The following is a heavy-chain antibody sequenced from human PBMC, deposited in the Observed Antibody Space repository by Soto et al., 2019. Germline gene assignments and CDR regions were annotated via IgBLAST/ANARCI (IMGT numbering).Heavy chain of an antibody. Sequence: PGGSLRLSCAASGFTFSSYGMHWVRQAPGKGLEWVAVISYDGSNKYYADSVKGRFTISRDNSKNTLYLQMNSLRAEDTAVYYCAKDREDCSSTSCPNWFDPWGQGTLVTVSS. D-gene: IGHD2-2*01. V-gene: IGHV3-30*18. CDR1: GFTFSSYG. CDR2: ISYDGSNK. J-gene: IGHJ5*02. CDR3: AKDREDCSSTSCPNWFDP.